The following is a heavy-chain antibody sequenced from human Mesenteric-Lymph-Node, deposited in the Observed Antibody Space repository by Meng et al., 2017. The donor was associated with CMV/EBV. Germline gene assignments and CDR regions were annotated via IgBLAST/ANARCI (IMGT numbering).Heavy chain of an antibody. V-gene: IGHV3-74*01. J-gene: IGHJ4*02. Sequence: ESLKISCAASGFTFSSYWMHWVRQAPGKGLVWVSRINSDGSSTSYADSVKGRVTISRDNAKNTLYLQMNSLRAEDTAFYYCARHTTGYSTSYYDYWGQGTLVTVSS. D-gene: IGHD2-2*01. CDR1: GFTFSSYW. CDR2: INSDGSST. CDR3: ARHTTGYSTSYYDY.